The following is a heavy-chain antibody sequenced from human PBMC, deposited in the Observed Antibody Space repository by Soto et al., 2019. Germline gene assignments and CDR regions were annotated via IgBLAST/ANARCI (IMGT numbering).Heavy chain of an antibody. Sequence: EVQLLESGGGLVQPGGSLRLSCAASGFTFSSYAMSWVRQAPGNGLEWVSAISGSGGSTYYADSVKGRFTISRDNSKNTLYLQMNSLRAEDTAVYYCAKASKRRQVWFGELLNFDYWGQGTLVTVSS. CDR3: AKASKRRQVWFGELLNFDY. J-gene: IGHJ4*02. D-gene: IGHD3-10*01. V-gene: IGHV3-23*01. CDR1: GFTFSSYA. CDR2: ISGSGGST.